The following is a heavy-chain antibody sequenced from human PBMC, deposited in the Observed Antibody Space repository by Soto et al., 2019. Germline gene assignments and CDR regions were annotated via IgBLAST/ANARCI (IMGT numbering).Heavy chain of an antibody. V-gene: IGHV1-69*04. CDR2: IIPILGIA. CDR3: ARDFSSSRQANNRYYYYGMDV. D-gene: IGHD6-13*01. CDR1: GGTFSSYT. Sequence: GASVKVSCKASGGTFSSYTISWVRQAPGQGLEWMGRIIPILGIANYAQKFQGRVTITRDTSASTAYMELSSLRSEDTAVYYCARDFSSSRQANNRYYYYGMDVWGQGTTVTVSS. J-gene: IGHJ6*02.